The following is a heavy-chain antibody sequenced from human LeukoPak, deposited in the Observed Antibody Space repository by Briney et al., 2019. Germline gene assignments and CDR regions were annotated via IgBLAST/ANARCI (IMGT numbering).Heavy chain of an antibody. Sequence: GGSLRLSCAASGFTFSSSGMSWVRQAPGKGLEWVSTISGRDTNTYYADSVEGRFIISRANSKNTLCLQMNSLRAEDTAVYYCAKRSDYGGNGNYFDYWGQGTPVTVSS. CDR3: AKRSDYGGNGNYFDY. J-gene: IGHJ4*02. CDR1: GFTFSSSG. V-gene: IGHV3-23*01. D-gene: IGHD4-23*01. CDR2: ISGRDTNT.